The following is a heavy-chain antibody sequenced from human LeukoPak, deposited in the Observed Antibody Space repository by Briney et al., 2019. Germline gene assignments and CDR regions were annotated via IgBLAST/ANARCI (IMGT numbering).Heavy chain of an antibody. Sequence: SETPSLTCAVYGGSFIGYYWSWIRQPPGKGLEWIGEINHSGSTNYNPSLKRRVTISVDTSKNQFSLKLSSVTAADTAVYYCARTRSGWSYYYYYYMDVWGKGTTVTVSS. V-gene: IGHV4-34*01. CDR2: INHSGST. D-gene: IGHD6-19*01. CDR1: GGSFIGYY. J-gene: IGHJ6*03. CDR3: ARTRSGWSYYYYYYMDV.